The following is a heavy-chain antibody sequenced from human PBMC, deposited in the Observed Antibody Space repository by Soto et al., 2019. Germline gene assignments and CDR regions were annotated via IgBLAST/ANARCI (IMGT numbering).Heavy chain of an antibody. J-gene: IGHJ4*02. CDR1: GFTFSSDA. D-gene: IGHD5-18*01. CDR2: ISGSGGST. V-gene: IGHV3-23*01. Sequence: EVQLLESGGGLVQPGGSLRLSCAASGFTFSSDAMSWVRQAPGKGLEWVSAISGSGGSTYYADSVKGRCTVYRDNSKNTLYLQMNSLRAEDKAVYYGAKSLDTARFDYWVQGPMVTVAS. CDR3: AKSLDTARFDY.